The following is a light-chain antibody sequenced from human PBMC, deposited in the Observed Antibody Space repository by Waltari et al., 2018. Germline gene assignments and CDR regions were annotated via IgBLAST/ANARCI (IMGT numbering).Light chain of an antibody. CDR1: QSISNW. J-gene: IGKJ1*01. CDR2: KAS. V-gene: IGKV1-5*01. CDR3: QQYNNYTPKT. Sequence: IQVTQSPSTLSASVGDRVTITCRATQSISNWLAWYQQKPGKAPKLLIYKASTLESGVPSRCSGSGSGTEFTLTISSLQPDDFATYFCQQYNNYTPKTFGQGTKVDIK.